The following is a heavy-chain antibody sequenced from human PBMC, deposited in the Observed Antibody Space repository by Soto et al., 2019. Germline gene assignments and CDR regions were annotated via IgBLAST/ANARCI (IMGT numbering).Heavy chain of an antibody. CDR2: ISWDGGST. Sequence: GGSLRLSCAASGFTFDDYTMHWVRQAPGKGLEWVSLISWDGGSTYYADSVKGRFTISRDNSKNSLYLQMNSLRTEDTALYYCAREDPRDYYGSGKGWFDPWGQGTLVTVSS. V-gene: IGHV3-43*01. CDR1: GFTFDDYT. CDR3: AREDPRDYYGSGKGWFDP. J-gene: IGHJ5*02. D-gene: IGHD3-10*01.